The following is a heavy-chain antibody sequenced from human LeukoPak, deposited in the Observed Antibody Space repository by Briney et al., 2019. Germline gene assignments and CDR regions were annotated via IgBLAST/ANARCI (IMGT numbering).Heavy chain of an antibody. D-gene: IGHD2-2*01. J-gene: IGHJ6*02. CDR3: AREGRFCSSTSCHDLYGMDV. CDR1: GYTFTSYY. Sequence: ASVKVSCKASGYTFTSYYMHWVRQAPGQGLEWMGRINPNSGGTNYAQKFQGRVTMTRDTSISTAYMELSRLRSDDTAVYYCAREGRFCSSTSCHDLYGMDVWGQGTTVTVSS. CDR2: INPNSGGT. V-gene: IGHV1-2*06.